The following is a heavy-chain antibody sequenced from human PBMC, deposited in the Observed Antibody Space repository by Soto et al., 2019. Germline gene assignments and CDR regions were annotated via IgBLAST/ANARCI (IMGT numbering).Heavy chain of an antibody. CDR3: ARARAAAGILDYGMDV. CDR1: GFTFSSYW. J-gene: IGHJ6*02. Sequence: GGSLRLSCAASGFTFSSYWMHWVRQAPGKGLVWVSRINSDGSSTSYADSVKGRFTISRDNAKNTLYLQMNSLRAEDTAVYYCARARAAAGILDYGMDVWGQGTTVTVSS. CDR2: INSDGSST. D-gene: IGHD6-13*01. V-gene: IGHV3-74*01.